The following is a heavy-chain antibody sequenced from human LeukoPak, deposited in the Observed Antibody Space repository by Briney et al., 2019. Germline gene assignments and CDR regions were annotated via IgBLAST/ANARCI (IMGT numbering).Heavy chain of an antibody. V-gene: IGHV4-4*07. CDR2: IYTSGST. D-gene: IGHD6-6*01. J-gene: IGHJ6*03. Sequence: PSETLSLTCTVSGGSISSYYWSWIRQPAGKGLEWIGRIYTSGSTTYNPSLKSRVTMSVDTSKNQFSLKLSPVTAADTAVYYCASTAARRNYYYMDVWGKGTTVTVSS. CDR3: ASTAARRNYYYMDV. CDR1: GGSISSYY.